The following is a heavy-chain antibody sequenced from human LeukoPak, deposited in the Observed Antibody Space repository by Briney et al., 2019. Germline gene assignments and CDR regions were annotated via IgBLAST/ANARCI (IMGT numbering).Heavy chain of an antibody. CDR1: GGSIRSGNYF. CDR2: VHNSGNT. V-gene: IGHV4-61*02. J-gene: IGHJ4*02. CDR3: ARGDYETPLFNY. D-gene: IGHD3-16*01. Sequence: SQTLSLTCTVSGGSIRSGNYFWSWIRQPAGKGLEWIGRVHNSGNTNYNPSLKSRVTISLDTSKNQFSLQLSSVTAADTAVYFCARGDYETPLFNYWGQGTLVTVSP.